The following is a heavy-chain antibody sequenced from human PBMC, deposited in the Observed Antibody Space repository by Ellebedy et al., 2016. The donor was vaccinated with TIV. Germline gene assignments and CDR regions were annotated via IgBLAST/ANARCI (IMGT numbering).Heavy chain of an antibody. D-gene: IGHD2-15*01. J-gene: IGHJ3*02. CDR3: ARAGYVSAYDI. Sequence: GESLKISCAASGFTFSSYWMAWVRRAPGKGLEWVANLNQDGSQKYHVDSVKGRFTISRDNAKNSLYLQMNSLRAEDTAVYYCARAGYVSAYDIWGQGTRVTVSS. V-gene: IGHV3-7*03. CDR1: GFTFSSYW. CDR2: LNQDGSQK.